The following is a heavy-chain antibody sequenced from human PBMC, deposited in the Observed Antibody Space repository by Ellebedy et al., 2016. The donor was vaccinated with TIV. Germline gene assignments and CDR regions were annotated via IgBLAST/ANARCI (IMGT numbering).Heavy chain of an antibody. Sequence: GESLKISXAAFGFTFDDYAMHWVRQAPGKGLEWVSTVSPTADNTYYAASVKGHLTISRDNSKNTVYLQINSPRVEDTGVYYCVEGGWGSVVDHWGQGTLVTVSS. CDR3: VEGGWGSVVDH. J-gene: IGHJ4*02. CDR2: VSPTADNT. V-gene: IGHV3-23*01. D-gene: IGHD7-27*01. CDR1: GFTFDDYA.